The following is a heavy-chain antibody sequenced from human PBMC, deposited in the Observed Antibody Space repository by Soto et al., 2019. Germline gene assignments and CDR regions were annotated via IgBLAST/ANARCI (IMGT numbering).Heavy chain of an antibody. D-gene: IGHD3-22*01. J-gene: IGHJ4*02. CDR1: GYTFTSYY. CDR2: INPSGGST. Sequence: ASVKVSCKASGYTFTSYYMNWVRQAPGQGLEWMGIINPSGGSTSYAQKFQGRVTMTRDTSTSTVYMDLSSLSSEDTAVYYCARASSGYTLDHWGQGTLVTVSS. CDR3: ARASSGYTLDH. V-gene: IGHV1-46*01.